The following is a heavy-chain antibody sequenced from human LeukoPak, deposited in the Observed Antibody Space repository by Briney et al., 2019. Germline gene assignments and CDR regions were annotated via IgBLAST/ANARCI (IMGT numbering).Heavy chain of an antibody. CDR1: GFSFSSYE. V-gene: IGHV3-48*03. CDR2: ISGSDSTI. CDR3: ARGYGDFDF. Sequence: PGGSLRLSCAASGFSFSSYEMNWVRQAPGKGLEWVSYISGSDSTIYHADSAKGRFTISRDNAKNSLYLQMNSLRAEDTAVYYCARGYGDFDFWGQGTLVTVSS. J-gene: IGHJ5*01. D-gene: IGHD4-17*01.